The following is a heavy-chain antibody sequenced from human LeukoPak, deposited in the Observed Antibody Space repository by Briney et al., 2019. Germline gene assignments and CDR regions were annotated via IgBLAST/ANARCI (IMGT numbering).Heavy chain of an antibody. Sequence: PGRSLRLSCAASGFTFSSYAMHWVRQAPGKGLEWVAVISYDGSNKYYADSVKGRFTISRDNSKNTLYLQMNSLRAEDTAVYYCARVLSPATMIVVVESKLPRSGFDYWGQGTLVTVSS. D-gene: IGHD3-22*01. V-gene: IGHV3-30-3*01. J-gene: IGHJ4*02. CDR1: GFTFSSYA. CDR3: ARVLSPATMIVVVESKLPRSGFDY. CDR2: ISYDGSNK.